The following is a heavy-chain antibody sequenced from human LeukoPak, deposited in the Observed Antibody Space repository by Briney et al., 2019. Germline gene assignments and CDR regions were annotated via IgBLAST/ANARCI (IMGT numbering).Heavy chain of an antibody. D-gene: IGHD6-13*01. CDR3: ARHSLLVGFHFDY. V-gene: IGHV4-59*08. Sequence: SETLSLTCSVSGGSVNTYYWSWIRQPPGKGLEWIGYVYYNGSTNYNPSLKSRVTISVDTSKDQFSLKLTSLTAADTAVYYCARHSLLVGFHFDYWGQGSLVTVSS. J-gene: IGHJ4*02. CDR1: GGSVNTYY. CDR2: VYYNGST.